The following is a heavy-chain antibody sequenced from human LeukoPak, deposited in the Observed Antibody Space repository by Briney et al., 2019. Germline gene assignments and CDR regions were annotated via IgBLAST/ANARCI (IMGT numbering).Heavy chain of an antibody. D-gene: IGHD6-13*01. Sequence: ASVKVSCKASGYTFTGHYMHWVRQAPGQGLEWMGWINPKNVGTNFAQRFQGRVTMTRDTSSSTVYMELSRLRSDDTAFYYCARTLYLAAVPGGLDYWGQGTLVTVSS. V-gene: IGHV1-2*02. CDR1: GYTFTGHY. CDR3: ARTLYLAAVPGGLDY. CDR2: INPKNVGT. J-gene: IGHJ4*02.